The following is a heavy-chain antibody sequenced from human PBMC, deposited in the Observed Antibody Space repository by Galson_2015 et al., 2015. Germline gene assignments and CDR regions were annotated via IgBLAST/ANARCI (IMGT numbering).Heavy chain of an antibody. Sequence: SLRLSCAASGFTVSSNYMSWVRQAPGKGLEWVSVIYSGGSTYYADSVKGRFTISRDNSKNTLYLQMNSLRAEDTAVYYCARDKCSSGWFYFDYWGQGTLVTVSS. CDR2: IYSGGST. V-gene: IGHV3-53*01. D-gene: IGHD6-19*01. CDR1: GFTVSSNY. J-gene: IGHJ4*02. CDR3: ARDKCSSGWFYFDY.